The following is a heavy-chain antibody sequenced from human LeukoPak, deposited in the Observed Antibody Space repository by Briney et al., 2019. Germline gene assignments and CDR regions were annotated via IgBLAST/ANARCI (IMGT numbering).Heavy chain of an antibody. CDR2: INSDGSST. CDR3: AKDLRSHDYGDYEGY. V-gene: IGHV3-74*01. Sequence: PGGSLRLSCAASGFTFSSYWMHWVRQAPGKGLVWVSRINSDGSSTSYADSVKGRFTISRDNAKNTLYLQMNSLRAEDTAVYYCAKDLRSHDYGDYEGYWGQGTLVTVSS. D-gene: IGHD4-17*01. J-gene: IGHJ4*02. CDR1: GFTFSSYW.